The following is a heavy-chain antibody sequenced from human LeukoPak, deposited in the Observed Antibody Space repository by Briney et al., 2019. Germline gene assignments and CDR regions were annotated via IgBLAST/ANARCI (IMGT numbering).Heavy chain of an antibody. CDR1: GFTFGYYA. CDR2: IRSKAYGGTT. Sequence: GGSLRLSCTASGFTFGYYAMSWVRQAPGKGLEWVGFIRSKAYGGTTEYAASVKGRFTISRDDSKSIAYLQMNSLKTEDTAVYYCTKPYYYDSSGYHSPDYWGQGTLVTVSS. D-gene: IGHD3-22*01. J-gene: IGHJ4*02. V-gene: IGHV3-49*04. CDR3: TKPYYYDSSGYHSPDY.